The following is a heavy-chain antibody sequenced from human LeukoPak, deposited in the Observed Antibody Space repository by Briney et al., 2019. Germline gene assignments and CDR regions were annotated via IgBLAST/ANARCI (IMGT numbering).Heavy chain of an antibody. V-gene: IGHV4-4*07. CDR2: IYTSGST. Sequence: SETLSLTCTVSGGSISSYYWSWIRQPAGKGLEWIGRIYTSGSTNYNPSLKSRVTMSVDTSKNQFSLKLSSVAAADTAVYYCARTIRFCSGGRGWWFDPWGQGTLVTVSS. D-gene: IGHD2-15*01. CDR1: GGSISSYY. J-gene: IGHJ5*02. CDR3: ARTIRFCSGGRGWWFDP.